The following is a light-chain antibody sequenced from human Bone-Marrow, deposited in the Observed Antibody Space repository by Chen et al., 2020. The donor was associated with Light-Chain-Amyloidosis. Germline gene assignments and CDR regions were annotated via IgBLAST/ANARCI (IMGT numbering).Light chain of an antibody. CDR3: FSSTSTSPVL. V-gene: IGLV2-14*01. J-gene: IGLJ2*01. CDR2: AVH. CDR1: SSDIGDNKF. Sequence: QSALTQPASVSGSPGQWITISCTGTSSDIGDNKFVSWYQQRPGRGPKLLIFAVHNRPSGVSDRFSGSKVDNTALLTISGLRAEDEADYYCFSSTSTSPVLFGGGTKLTVL.